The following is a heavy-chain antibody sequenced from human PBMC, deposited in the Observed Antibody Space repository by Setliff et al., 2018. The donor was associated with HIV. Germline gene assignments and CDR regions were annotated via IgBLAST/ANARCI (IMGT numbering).Heavy chain of an antibody. J-gene: IGHJ4*02. CDR1: GYTFTGHY. D-gene: IGHD3-10*01. CDR2: INPNSGGT. CDR3: VRDIKYASGSSYLGPSPGFDY. V-gene: IGHV1-2*06. Sequence: ASVKVSCKASGYTFTGHYIHWVRQAPGQGLEWMGRINPNSGGTNYAQKFQGRFTMTRDTSISTAYMELSRLRSDDTALYYCVRDIKYASGSSYLGPSPGFDYWGQGTLVTVSS.